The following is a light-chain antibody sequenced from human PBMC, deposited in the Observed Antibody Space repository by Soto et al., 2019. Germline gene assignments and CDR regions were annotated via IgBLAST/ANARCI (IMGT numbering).Light chain of an antibody. J-gene: IGLJ1*01. CDR3: AAWDDSLNGSV. Sequence: QSVLTQQPSASGTPGQTVTISCSGSSSNIGLNTVNWYQQLPGTAPKLLIYTNNQRPAGVPDRFSGSKSGTSASLAISGLQSEDEADYYCAAWDDSLNGSVFGTGTKLTVL. CDR2: TNN. V-gene: IGLV1-44*01. CDR1: SSNIGLNT.